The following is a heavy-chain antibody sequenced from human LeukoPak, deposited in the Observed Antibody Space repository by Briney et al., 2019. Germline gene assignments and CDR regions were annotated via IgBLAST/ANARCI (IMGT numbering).Heavy chain of an antibody. CDR1: GFAFNTYA. Sequence: PGGSLRLSCAASGFAFNTYAMHWVRQAPGQGLEWVALIWHDGSHKFYSNSVRGQFTISRDNSKNTVSLQMNNLRPEDTAVYWCARDDDYYYYGLDVWGQGTTVTVSS. J-gene: IGHJ6*02. CDR3: ARDDDYYYYGLDV. V-gene: IGHV3-33*01. CDR2: IWHDGSHK.